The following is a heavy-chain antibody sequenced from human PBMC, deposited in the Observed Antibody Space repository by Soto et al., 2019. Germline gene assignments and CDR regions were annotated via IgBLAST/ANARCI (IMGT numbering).Heavy chain of an antibody. V-gene: IGHV2-5*02. J-gene: IGHJ4*02. CDR2: IYWDDDK. CDR1: GFSLTTAGAG. Sequence: QLTLRETGPTLVNPTQTLTLTCTLSGFSLTTAGAGVGWIRQPPGKALEWLALIYWDDDKRYSPSLRSRLTITKDTSKNQVVLTMTNVDPVDTATYYCAHRPLDYNSFAPDVDYWGQGTLGTVSS. CDR3: AHRPLDYNSFAPDVDY. D-gene: IGHD4-4*01.